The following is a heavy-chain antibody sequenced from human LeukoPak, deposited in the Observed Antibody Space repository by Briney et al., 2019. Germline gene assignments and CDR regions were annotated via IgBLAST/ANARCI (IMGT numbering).Heavy chain of an antibody. J-gene: IGHJ4*02. CDR1: GDSVSTDTAA. CDR3: ARDRLWAFDS. CDR2: TYYRSKWYN. D-gene: IGHD6-6*01. V-gene: IGHV6-1*01. Sequence: SQTLSLTCAISGDSVSTDTAAWNWNRQSPSRGLEWLGRTYYRSKWYNDYAVSVKSRITINPDTSKNQFSLQLNSVTPEDTAVYYCARDRLWAFDSWGQGTLVTVSS.